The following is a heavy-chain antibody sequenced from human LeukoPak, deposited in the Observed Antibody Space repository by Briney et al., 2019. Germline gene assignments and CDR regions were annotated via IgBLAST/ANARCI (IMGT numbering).Heavy chain of an antibody. J-gene: IGHJ6*02. V-gene: IGHV1-8*02. Sequence: ASVKVSCKASGVTFSSYAISWVRQATGQGLEWMGWMNPNSGNTGYAQKFQGRVTMTRNTSISTAYMELSSLRSEDTAVYYCAREGGSGSYYNLYYYYYGMDVWGQGTTVTVS. CDR3: AREGGSGSYYNLYYYYYGMDV. CDR1: GVTFSSYA. CDR2: MNPNSGNT. D-gene: IGHD3-10*01.